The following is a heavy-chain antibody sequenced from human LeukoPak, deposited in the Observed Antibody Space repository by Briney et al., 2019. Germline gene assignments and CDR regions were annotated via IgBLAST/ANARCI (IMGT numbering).Heavy chain of an antibody. Sequence: GGSLRLSCAASGFTFSTYEMNWVRQAPGKGLEWVSSIRGSGSDTYYADSVRGRFTISRDNSKNTLYLQMDSLRAEDTAVYYCAKERYISGWSDSFDYWGQGTLVTASS. CDR3: AKERYISGWSDSFDY. V-gene: IGHV3-23*01. D-gene: IGHD6-19*01. CDR2: IRGSGSDT. J-gene: IGHJ4*02. CDR1: GFTFSTYE.